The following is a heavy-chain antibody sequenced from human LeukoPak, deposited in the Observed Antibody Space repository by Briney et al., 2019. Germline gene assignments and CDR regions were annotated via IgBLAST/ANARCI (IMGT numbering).Heavy chain of an antibody. J-gene: IGHJ3*02. D-gene: IGHD5-24*01. Sequence: SETLSLTCTVSGGSFSSSSYYWGWVRQPPGEGLEWIGSMYYSGSTYYNAYLRSRLTISVDTSKNQFSLKLSSVTAADTAVYYCARHFDRDGYTSNAFDIWGQGTMVTVSS. CDR2: MYYSGST. CDR3: ARHFDRDGYTSNAFDI. CDR1: GGSFSSSSYY. V-gene: IGHV4-39*01.